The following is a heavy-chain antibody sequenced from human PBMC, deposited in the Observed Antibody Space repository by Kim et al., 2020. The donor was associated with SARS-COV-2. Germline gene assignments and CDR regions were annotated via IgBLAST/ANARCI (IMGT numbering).Heavy chain of an antibody. CDR3: ARRISSSWYWDYYGMDV. D-gene: IGHD6-13*01. CDR2: IYYSGST. CDR1: GGSISSSSYY. V-gene: IGHV4-39*01. Sequence: SETLSLTCTVSGGSISSSSYYWGWIRQPPGKGLEWIGSIYYSGSTYYNPSLKSRVTISVDTSKNQFSLKLSSVTAADTAVYYCARRISSSWYWDYYGMDVWGQGTTVTVSS. J-gene: IGHJ6*02.